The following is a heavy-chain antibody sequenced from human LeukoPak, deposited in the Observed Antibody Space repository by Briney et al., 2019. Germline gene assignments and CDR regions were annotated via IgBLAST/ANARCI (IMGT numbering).Heavy chain of an antibody. CDR3: AGSEGTVFDY. V-gene: IGHV3-30*03. J-gene: IGHJ4*02. D-gene: IGHD3-10*01. CDR1: GFTFSSYG. Sequence: PGGSLRLSCAASGFTFSSYGMHWVRQAPGKGLEWVAVISYDGSNKYYADSVKGRFTISRDNSKNTLYLQMNSLRAEDTAVYYCAGSEGTVFDYWGQGTLVTVSS. CDR2: ISYDGSNK.